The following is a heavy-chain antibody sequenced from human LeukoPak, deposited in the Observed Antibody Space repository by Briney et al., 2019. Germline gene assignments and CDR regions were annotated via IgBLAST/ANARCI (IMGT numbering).Heavy chain of an antibody. Sequence: SSETLSLTRIVSGGSISTYYWSWIQQPPGKGLEWIGYVYYSGGTNYNPSLKSRVTISVDTSKNQFSVNLGSVTAADTAVYYCARGSEDGMDVWGQGTTVTVSS. CDR2: VYYSGGT. D-gene: IGHD3-10*01. CDR1: GGSISTYY. CDR3: ARGSEDGMDV. J-gene: IGHJ6*02. V-gene: IGHV4-59*01.